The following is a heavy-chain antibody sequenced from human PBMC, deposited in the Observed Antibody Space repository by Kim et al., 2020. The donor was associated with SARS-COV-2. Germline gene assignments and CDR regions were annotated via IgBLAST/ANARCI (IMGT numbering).Heavy chain of an antibody. CDR2: IYYSGST. CDR1: GGSISRYY. Sequence: SQTLSLTCTVSGGSISRYYWSWIRQPPGKGLEWIGYIYYSGSTNYNPSLKSRVTISVDTSKNQFSLKLSSVTAADTAVYYCARDHREWLQYTANWYFDLW. D-gene: IGHD3-3*01. J-gene: IGHJ2*01. CDR3: ARDHREWLQYTANWYFDL. V-gene: IGHV4-59*01.